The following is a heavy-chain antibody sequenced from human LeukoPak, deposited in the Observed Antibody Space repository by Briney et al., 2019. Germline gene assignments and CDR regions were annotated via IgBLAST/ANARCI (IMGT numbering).Heavy chain of an antibody. V-gene: IGHV3-21*01. CDR1: GFTFSSYS. CDR3: AREEGEGFDY. D-gene: IGHD3-16*01. CDR2: ISSSSSYI. J-gene: IGHJ4*02. Sequence: GGSLRLSCAASGFTFSSYSMNWVRQAPGKGLEWVSSISSSSSYIYYADSVKGRFTITRDNAKNSLYLQMNSLRAEDTAVYYCAREEGEGFDYWGQGTLVTVSS.